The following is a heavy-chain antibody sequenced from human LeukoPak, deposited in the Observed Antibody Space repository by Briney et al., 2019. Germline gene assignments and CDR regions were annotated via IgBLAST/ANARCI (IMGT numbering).Heavy chain of an antibody. CDR1: GFIVSTKY. D-gene: IGHD6-19*01. CDR2: IYSGGGT. J-gene: IGHJ4*02. V-gene: IGHV3-66*01. CDR3: ARDLGSDYDY. Sequence: GGSLRLSCAVSGFIVSTKYMSWVRQAPGKGLEWVSVIYSGGGTYYADSVKGGFIISRDTSKNTLYLQMNNLRAEDTAVYYCARDLGSDYDYWGQGTLVTVSS.